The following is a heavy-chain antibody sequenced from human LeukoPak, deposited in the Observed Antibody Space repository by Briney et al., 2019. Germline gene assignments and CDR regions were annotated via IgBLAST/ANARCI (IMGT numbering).Heavy chain of an antibody. CDR3: ARGRQDVTMIVVVMTAVSYYLDV. D-gene: IGHD3-22*01. CDR1: GGSFSGYY. J-gene: IGHJ6*03. V-gene: IGHV4-34*01. CDR2: MNPSGST. Sequence: SETLSLTCAVYGGSFSGYYWAWIRQTPEKGLEWIGEMNPSGSTNYNPSLKSRVTISVDTSKNQFSLELSSVTAADTAVYYCARGRQDVTMIVVVMTAVSYYLDVWGKGTTVTVS.